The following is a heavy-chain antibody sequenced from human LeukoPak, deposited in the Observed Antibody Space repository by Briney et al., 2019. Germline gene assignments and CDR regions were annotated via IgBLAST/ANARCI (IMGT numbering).Heavy chain of an antibody. D-gene: IGHD1-26*01. CDR3: ARDKIVGATHFDY. CDR2: IKQDGSEQ. Sequence: GGSLRLSCAASGFTYSNYWMTWVRQAPGKGLEWVANIKQDGSEQYYVDSVKGRFTISRDNAKNSLYLQMNSLRAEDTAVYYCARDKIVGATHFDYWGQGTLVTVSS. J-gene: IGHJ4*02. V-gene: IGHV3-7*01. CDR1: GFTYSNYW.